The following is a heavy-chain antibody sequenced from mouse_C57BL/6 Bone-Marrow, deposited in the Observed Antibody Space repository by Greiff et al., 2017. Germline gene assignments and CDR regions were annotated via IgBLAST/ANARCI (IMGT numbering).Heavy chain of an antibody. Sequence: EVKLMESGGGLVQPGGSLSLSCAASGFTFTAYYMSWVRQPPGKALEWLGCIRNKANGYTTEYSASVKCRFTISRDNSQSLLYLQMNALRAEDSATYYCARYLGRRYYAMDYWGQGTSVTASS. V-gene: IGHV7-3*01. CDR2: IRNKANGYTT. CDR3: ARYLGRRYYAMDY. CDR1: GFTFTAYY. J-gene: IGHJ4*01. D-gene: IGHD3-1*01.